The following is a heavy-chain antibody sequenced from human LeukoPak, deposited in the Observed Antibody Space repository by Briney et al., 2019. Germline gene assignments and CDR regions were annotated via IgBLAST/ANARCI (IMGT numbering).Heavy chain of an antibody. CDR1: EFTFRTYG. CDR3: AKDRHPARTDGYYFDY. J-gene: IGHJ4*02. D-gene: IGHD1-14*01. V-gene: IGHV3-30*18. Sequence: GGSLRLSCAASEFTFRTYGMHWVRQAPGKGLEWVAVISFDANNKYYADSVEGRFTISRDNSKNTLYLQMNSLRAEDTAVYYCAKDRHPARTDGYYFDYWGQGTLVTVSS. CDR2: ISFDANNK.